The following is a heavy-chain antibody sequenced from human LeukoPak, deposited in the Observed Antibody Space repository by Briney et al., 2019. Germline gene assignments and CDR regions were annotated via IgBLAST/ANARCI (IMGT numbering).Heavy chain of an antibody. CDR3: ARALTDIVVAPAI. J-gene: IGHJ3*02. CDR2: INPNSGGT. V-gene: IGHV1-2*04. CDR1: GYTFTGYY. Sequence: ASVKVSCKASGYTFTGYYMHWVRQAPGQGLEWMGWINPNSGGTNYAQKFQGWVTMTRDTSISTAYMELSNLESEDTAVYYCARALTDIVVAPAIWGQGTAVTVSS. D-gene: IGHD2-2*01.